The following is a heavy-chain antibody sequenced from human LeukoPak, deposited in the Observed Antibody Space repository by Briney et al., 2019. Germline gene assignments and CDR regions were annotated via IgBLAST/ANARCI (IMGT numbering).Heavy chain of an antibody. CDR3: ARGRDGYNLEVGY. D-gene: IGHD5-24*01. CDR1: GGSISSYY. CDR2: IYYSGST. Sequence: SETLSLTCTVSGGSISSYYWSWTRQPPGKGLEWIGYIYYSGSTNYNPSLKSRVTISVDTSKNQFSLKLSSVTAADTAVYYCARGRDGYNLEVGYWGQGTLVTVSS. V-gene: IGHV4-59*01. J-gene: IGHJ4*02.